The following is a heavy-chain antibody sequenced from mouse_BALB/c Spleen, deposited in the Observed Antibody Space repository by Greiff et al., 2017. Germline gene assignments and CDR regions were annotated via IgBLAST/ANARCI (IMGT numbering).Heavy chain of an antibody. Sequence: VQLQQSGAELAKPGASVKMSCKASGYTFTSYWMHWVKQRPGQGLEWIGAIYPGNSDTSYNQKFKGKAKLTAVTSTSTAYMELSSLTNEDSAVYYCTGQLGLRFAYWGQGTLVTVSA. CDR2: IYPGNSDT. D-gene: IGHD3-1*01. CDR3: TGQLGLRFAY. J-gene: IGHJ3*01. V-gene: IGHV1-5*01. CDR1: GYTFTSYW.